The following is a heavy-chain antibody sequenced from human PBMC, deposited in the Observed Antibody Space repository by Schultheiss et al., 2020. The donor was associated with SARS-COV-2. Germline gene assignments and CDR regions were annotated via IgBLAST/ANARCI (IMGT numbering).Heavy chain of an antibody. CDR3: AKDISNMITFGGVIVINAFDI. CDR1: GGTFSSYA. V-gene: IGHV1-69*13. Sequence: SVKVSCKASGGTFSSYAISWVRQAPGQGLEWMGGIIPIFGTANYAQKFQGRVTITADESTSTAYMELSSLRSEDTALYYCAKDISNMITFGGVIVINAFDIWGQGTTVTVSS. D-gene: IGHD3-16*02. CDR2: IIPIFGTA. J-gene: IGHJ3*02.